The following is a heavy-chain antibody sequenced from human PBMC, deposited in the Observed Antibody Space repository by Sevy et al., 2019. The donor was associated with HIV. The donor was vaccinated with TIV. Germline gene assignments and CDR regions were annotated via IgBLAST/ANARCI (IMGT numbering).Heavy chain of an antibody. CDR1: GFTFSGYD. D-gene: IGHD3-16*01. Sequence: GGSLRLSCAASGFTFSGYDMSWIRQAPGKGLEWLSYISSGGTTTYYADSVKGRFTVSRDNAKNSLYLQMNSLRAEDTAVYYCATERWGEESWGQGTLVTVSS. V-gene: IGHV3-11*01. J-gene: IGHJ5*02. CDR3: ATERWGEES. CDR2: ISSGGTTT.